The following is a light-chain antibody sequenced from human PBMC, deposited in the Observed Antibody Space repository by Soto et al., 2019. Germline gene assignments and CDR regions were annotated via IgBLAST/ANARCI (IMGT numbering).Light chain of an antibody. J-gene: IGKJ4*01. CDR1: QSLLHSNGYNY. Sequence: DIVMTQSPLSLPVTPGEPASISWRSSQSLLHSNGYNYLDWYLQKPGQSPQLLIYLGSNRTAGVAEMCSSSGSGTDFTLKISREEAEYVGGYYYMQALQSPTFGGGTKVEIK. CDR2: LGS. V-gene: IGKV2-28*01. CDR3: MQALQSPT.